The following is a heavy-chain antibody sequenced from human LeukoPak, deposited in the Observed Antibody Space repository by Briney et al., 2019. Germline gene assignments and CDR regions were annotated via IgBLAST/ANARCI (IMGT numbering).Heavy chain of an antibody. Sequence: PGGSLRLSCAASGFTFSDYYMSWIRQAPGKGLEWVSYISSSGSTIYYADSVKGRFTISRDNAKNSLYLQMNSLRAEDTAVYYCARDLLRSGSSNLLDYWGQGTLVTVSS. J-gene: IGHJ4*02. V-gene: IGHV3-11*01. CDR1: GFTFSDYY. CDR3: ARDLLRSGSSNLLDY. CDR2: ISSSGSTI. D-gene: IGHD1-26*01.